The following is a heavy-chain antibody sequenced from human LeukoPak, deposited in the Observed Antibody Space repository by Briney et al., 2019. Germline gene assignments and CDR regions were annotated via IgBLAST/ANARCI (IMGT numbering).Heavy chain of an antibody. CDR3: ARGYHSFDI. CDR2: ISGSGGST. V-gene: IGHV3-23*01. D-gene: IGHD2-2*01. Sequence: KGLEWVSAISGSGGSTYYADSVKGRFTISRDNSKNTLYLQMNSLRAEDTAVYYCARGYHSFDIWGHGTMVTVSS. J-gene: IGHJ3*02.